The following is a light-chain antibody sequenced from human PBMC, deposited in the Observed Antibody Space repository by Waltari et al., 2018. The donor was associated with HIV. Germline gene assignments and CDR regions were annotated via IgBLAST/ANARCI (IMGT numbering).Light chain of an antibody. V-gene: IGLV2-18*02. J-gene: IGLJ3*02. CDR3: SSYASSTTWV. Sequence: QSALTQPPSVSGSPGQSVTISCTGTSSDVGSFNRVSWYQQPPGTAPKLMIYDVNNRPSGVPDRFSGAKSGNTASLTISGLQAEDEADYYCSSYASSTTWVFGGGTKVTVL. CDR2: DVN. CDR1: SSDVGSFNR.